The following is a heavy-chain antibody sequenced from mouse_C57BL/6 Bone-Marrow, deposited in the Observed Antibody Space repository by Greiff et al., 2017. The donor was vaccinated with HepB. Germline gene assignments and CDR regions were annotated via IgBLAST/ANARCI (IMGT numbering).Heavy chain of an antibody. CDR2: IDPSDSET. J-gene: IGHJ1*03. D-gene: IGHD2-3*01. CDR3: ARVKRAYDGYLDA. Sequence: VKQSPIHGLEWIGNIDPSDSETHYNQKLKDKATLTVDKSSSTAYMQLSSLTSEDSAVYYCARVKRAYDGYLDAWGTGTTVTVSS. V-gene: IGHV1-52*01.